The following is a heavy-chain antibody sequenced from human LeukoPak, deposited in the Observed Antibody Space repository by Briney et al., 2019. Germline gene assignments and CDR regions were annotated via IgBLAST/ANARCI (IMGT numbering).Heavy chain of an antibody. J-gene: IGHJ4*02. CDR3: ASTTYYYDSSGYPERDFDY. CDR1: GGSISSGGDY. V-gene: IGHV4-31*03. D-gene: IGHD3-22*01. Sequence: SETLSLTCTVSGGSISSGGDYWSWIRQHPGKGLEWIGYIYYSGSTYYNPSLKSRVTISVDTSKNQFSLKLSSVTAADTAVYYCASTTYYYDSSGYPERDFDYWGQGTLVTVSS. CDR2: IYYSGST.